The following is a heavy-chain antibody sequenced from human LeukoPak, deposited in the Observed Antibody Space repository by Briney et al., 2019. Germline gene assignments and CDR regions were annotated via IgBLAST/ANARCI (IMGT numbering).Heavy chain of an antibody. V-gene: IGHV4-39*07. Sequence: SETLSLTCTVSGGSISSSSYYWGWIRQPPGKGLEWIGSIYYSGSTNYNPSLKSRVTISVDTSKNQFSLKLSSVTAADTAVYYCARLTGYSSESWFDPWGQGTLVTVSS. CDR1: GGSISSSSYY. CDR3: ARLTGYSSESWFDP. D-gene: IGHD3-9*01. CDR2: IYYSGST. J-gene: IGHJ5*02.